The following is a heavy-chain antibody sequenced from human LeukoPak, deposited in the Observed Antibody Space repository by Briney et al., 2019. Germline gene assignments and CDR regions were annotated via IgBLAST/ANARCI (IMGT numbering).Heavy chain of an antibody. Sequence: GGSLRLSCAASGFTFSTYWMHWVRQAPGKGLVWVSHINSDGRNTTYADSVTGRFTISRDNAKNTLYLQMNSLRAEDTAVYYCARVLAQQQGYWGQRTLVTVSS. D-gene: IGHD6-13*01. CDR2: INSDGRNT. CDR1: GFTFSTYW. V-gene: IGHV3-74*01. J-gene: IGHJ4*02. CDR3: ARVLAQQQGY.